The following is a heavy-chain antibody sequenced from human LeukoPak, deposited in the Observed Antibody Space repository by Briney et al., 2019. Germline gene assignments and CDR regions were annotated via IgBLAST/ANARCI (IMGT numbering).Heavy chain of an antibody. CDR2: IYPGDSDN. J-gene: IGHJ4*02. CDR1: GYSFTSYW. V-gene: IGHV5-51*03. CDR3: ARRDGNSFVDY. D-gene: IGHD2/OR15-2a*01. Sequence: GESLKISCGGSGYSFTSYWIGWARQMPGKGVEWMEIIYPGDSDNRYSPSFQGQVTISADKSISTAYLQWSSLKASDTAMYYCARRDGNSFVDYWGQGTLVTVSS.